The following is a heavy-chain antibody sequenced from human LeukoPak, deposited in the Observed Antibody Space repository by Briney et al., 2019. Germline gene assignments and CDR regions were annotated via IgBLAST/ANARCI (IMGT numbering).Heavy chain of an antibody. V-gene: IGHV3-48*04. Sequence: GGSLRLSCAASGFTFSSYSMNWVRQAPGKGLEWVSYISSSSSTIYYADSVKGRLTISRDNAKNSLYLQMNSLRAEDTAVYYCARVGDTAMVMGDVDYWGQGTLVTVSS. CDR1: GFTFSSYS. CDR3: ARVGDTAMVMGDVDY. J-gene: IGHJ4*02. D-gene: IGHD5-18*01. CDR2: ISSSSSTI.